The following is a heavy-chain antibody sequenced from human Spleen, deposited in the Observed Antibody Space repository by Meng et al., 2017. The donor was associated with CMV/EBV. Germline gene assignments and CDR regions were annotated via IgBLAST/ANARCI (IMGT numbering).Heavy chain of an antibody. D-gene: IGHD4-17*01. J-gene: IGHJ6*02. CDR3: ARLLRSDYYGMDV. CDR2: ISGTGGST. CDR1: GFTFSSYA. V-gene: IGHV3-23*01. Sequence: GESLKISCAASGFTFSSYAMSWVRQAPGKGLEWVSAISGTGGSTYYADSVKGRFTISRDNSKNTLYLQMNSLRAEDTAVYYCARLLRSDYYGMDVWGQGTTVTVSS.